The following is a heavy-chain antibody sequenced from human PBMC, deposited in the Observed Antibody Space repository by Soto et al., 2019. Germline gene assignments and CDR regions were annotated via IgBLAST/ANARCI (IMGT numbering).Heavy chain of an antibody. CDR1: GGSISSSSYY. Sequence: PSESLSLTCTVAGGSISSSSYYWGWIRQPPGKGLEWIGSIYYSGSTYYNPSLKSRVTISVDTSKNQFSLKLSSVTAADTAVYYCERQGVDYGVPGPVDYWGQGTLVTVSS. J-gene: IGHJ4*02. CDR2: IYYSGST. V-gene: IGHV4-39*01. D-gene: IGHD4-17*01. CDR3: ERQGVDYGVPGPVDY.